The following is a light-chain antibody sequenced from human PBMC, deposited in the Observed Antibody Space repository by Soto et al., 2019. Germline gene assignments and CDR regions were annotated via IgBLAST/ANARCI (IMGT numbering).Light chain of an antibody. J-gene: IGKJ1*01. CDR2: ASS. CDR3: QQSFNLPRT. Sequence: IQMTQSPYSLSASVGDRITITCRASQTIGTYLIWYQQVPGKAPKLLIYASSSLQTGVPSRFSGSGSGTHFTLIINSLQPEDFGTYYCQQSFNLPRTFGPGTRVETK. V-gene: IGKV1-39*01. CDR1: QTIGTY.